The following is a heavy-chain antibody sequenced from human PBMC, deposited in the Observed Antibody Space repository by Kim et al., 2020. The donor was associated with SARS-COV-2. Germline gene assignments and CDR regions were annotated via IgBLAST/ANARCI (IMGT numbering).Heavy chain of an antibody. CDR3: ATGQTIVVVPAAIRSHYYYYGMDV. CDR2: FDPEDGET. CDR1: GYTLTELS. D-gene: IGHD2-2*01. Sequence: ASVKVSCKVSGYTLTELSMHWVRQAPGKGLEWMGGFDPEDGETIYAQKFQGRVTMTEDTSTDTAYMELSSLRSEDTAVYYCATGQTIVVVPAAIRSHYYYYGMDVWGQGTTVTVSS. V-gene: IGHV1-24*01. J-gene: IGHJ6*02.